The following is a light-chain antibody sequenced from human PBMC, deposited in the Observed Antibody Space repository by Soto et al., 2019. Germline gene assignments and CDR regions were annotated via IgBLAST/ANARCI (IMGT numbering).Light chain of an antibody. CDR1: SSDVGSYNL. Sequence: QSAPTQPASVSGSPGQSITISCTGTSSDVGSYNLVSWYQQHPGKAPKLMIYEGTKRPSGVSDRFSGSRSGNTASLTISGLQAEDEADYYCCSYASSSTYVFGTGTKLTVL. V-gene: IGLV2-23*01. CDR2: EGT. J-gene: IGLJ1*01. CDR3: CSYASSSTYV.